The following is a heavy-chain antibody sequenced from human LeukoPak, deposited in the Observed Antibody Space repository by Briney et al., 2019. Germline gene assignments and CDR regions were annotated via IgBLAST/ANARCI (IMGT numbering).Heavy chain of an antibody. CDR1: GGSISSSSYY. V-gene: IGHV4-39*07. J-gene: IGHJ4*02. CDR3: ARQRYCSGGGCYIPKYYFDY. D-gene: IGHD2-15*01. Sequence: SETLSLTCTVSGGSISSSSYYWGWIRQPPGKGLEWIGSIYYSGSTYYNPSLKSRVTISVDTSKNQFSLKLSSVTAADTAVYYCARQRYCSGGGCYIPKYYFDYWGQGTLVTVSS. CDR2: IYYSGST.